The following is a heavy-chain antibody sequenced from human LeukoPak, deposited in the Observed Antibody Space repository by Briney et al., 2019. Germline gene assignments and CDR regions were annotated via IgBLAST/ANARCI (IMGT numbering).Heavy chain of an antibody. Sequence: GGSLRLSCAASGFTFSSYWMSWVRQAPGKGLEWVANIKQDGSEKYYVDSVKGRFTISRDNAKNSLYLQMNSRRAEDTAVYYCARDGGLWFGELFIDYWGQGTLVTVSS. CDR2: IKQDGSEK. V-gene: IGHV3-7*01. J-gene: IGHJ4*02. CDR1: GFTFSSYW. CDR3: ARDGGLWFGELFIDY. D-gene: IGHD3-10*01.